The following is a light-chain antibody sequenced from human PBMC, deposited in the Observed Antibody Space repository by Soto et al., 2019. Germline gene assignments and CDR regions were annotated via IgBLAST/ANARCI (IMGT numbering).Light chain of an antibody. CDR3: QQYGTSEII. CDR2: DTS. Sequence: EFVLTQSPGTLSSSPGERATRSYRASQSLTNSFIAWYQQRPGQAPRLLIYDTSSRASGIPDRFSGSGSGTDFTLTISRLETEDFAVFYCQQYGTSEIIFGQGTRREIK. CDR1: QSLTNSF. J-gene: IGKJ5*01. V-gene: IGKV3-20*01.